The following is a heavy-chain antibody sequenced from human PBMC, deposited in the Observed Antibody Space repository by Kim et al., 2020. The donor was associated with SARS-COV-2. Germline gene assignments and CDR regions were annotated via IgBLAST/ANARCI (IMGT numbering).Heavy chain of an antibody. V-gene: IGHV3-66*01. CDR2: IYGGGTT. Sequence: GGSLRLSCAASGFTVSSNYKSWVRQAPGKGLEWVSVIYGGGTTHYADSVRGRFTISRDNPKNTVSLQMNSLRAEDTAVYYCARDTYFDILTGYPLAAFDMWGQGTMVTVSS. D-gene: IGHD3-9*01. CDR1: GFTVSSNY. CDR3: ARDTYFDILTGYPLAAFDM. J-gene: IGHJ3*02.